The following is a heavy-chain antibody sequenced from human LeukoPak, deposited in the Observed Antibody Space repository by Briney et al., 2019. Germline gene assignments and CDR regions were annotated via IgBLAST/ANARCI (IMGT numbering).Heavy chain of an antibody. V-gene: IGHV3-53*01. CDR1: GFTVSSNY. CDR2: IYSGGST. D-gene: IGHD6-13*01. Sequence: GGSLRLSCAASGFTVSSNYMSWVCQAPGKGLEWVSVIYSGGSTYYADSVKGRFTISRDNSKNTLYLQMNSLRAEDTAVYYCAREIAAAAHYWGQGTLVTVSS. CDR3: AREIAAAAHY. J-gene: IGHJ4*02.